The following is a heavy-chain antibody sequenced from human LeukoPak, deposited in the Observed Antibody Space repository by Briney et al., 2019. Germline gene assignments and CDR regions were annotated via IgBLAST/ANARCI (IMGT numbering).Heavy chain of an antibody. J-gene: IGHJ4*02. CDR2: IKTDGSET. Sequence: GGSLRLSCAASGFTFSNYWMHWFRQAPGKGLVWVSRIKTDGSETGYADSVKGRFTISRDNAKNTLYLQMNSLRVEDTAIYYCSKPLADNGDHWGQGTLVTVSS. D-gene: IGHD1-14*01. CDR3: SKPLADNGDH. CDR1: GFTFSNYW. V-gene: IGHV3-74*01.